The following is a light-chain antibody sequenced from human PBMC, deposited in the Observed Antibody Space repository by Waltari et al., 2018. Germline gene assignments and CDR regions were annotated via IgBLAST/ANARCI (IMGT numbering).Light chain of an antibody. CDR1: RFNIGAGYQ. J-gene: IGLJ2*01. CDR2: ANT. Sequence: QSVLTQPPSVSGAAGQRVTISCTGGRFNIGAGYQVHWYQQFPGTVPKLLIYANTHRPSGVPDRLSATNSYTGASLAISGLQAEDEADYYCQSYDASLGGSVFGGGTKVTVL. CDR3: QSYDASLGGSV. V-gene: IGLV1-40*01.